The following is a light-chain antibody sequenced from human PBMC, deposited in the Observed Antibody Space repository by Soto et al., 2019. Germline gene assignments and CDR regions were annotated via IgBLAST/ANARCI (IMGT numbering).Light chain of an antibody. CDR1: QGISNY. CDR3: QKYNSAPRT. V-gene: IGKV1-27*01. Sequence: DIQMTQSPSSLSASVGDRVTITCRASQGISNYLAWYQQNPGKVPKLLIYAASTLQSGVPARFSGSGSGTDFTLTICGLQPEDVATYYCQKYNSAPRTFGPGTKVDIK. CDR2: AAS. J-gene: IGKJ3*01.